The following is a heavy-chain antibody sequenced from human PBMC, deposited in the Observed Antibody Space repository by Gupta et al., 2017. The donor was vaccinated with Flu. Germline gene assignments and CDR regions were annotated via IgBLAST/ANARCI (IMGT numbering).Heavy chain of an antibody. Sequence: QVQLQESGPGLVKHSETLSLTCTVSGGSVSSGSYYWSWIRQPPGKGLEWIGYIYYSGSTNYNPSLKSRVTISVDTSKNQFSLKLSSVTAADTAVYYCARDRGYDSSGYDYWGQGTLVTVSS. CDR2: IYYSGST. J-gene: IGHJ4*02. D-gene: IGHD3-22*01. V-gene: IGHV4-61*01. CDR3: ARDRGYDSSGYDY. CDR1: GGSVSSGSYY.